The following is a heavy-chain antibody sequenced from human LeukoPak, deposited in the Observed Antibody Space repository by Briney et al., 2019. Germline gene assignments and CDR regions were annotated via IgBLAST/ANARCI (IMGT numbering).Heavy chain of an antibody. J-gene: IGHJ5*02. V-gene: IGHV4-59*01. CDR1: GGPISTYY. CDR3: ARDREHTHGRRFGP. Sequence: PSETLSLTRTVSGGPISTYYWSWIRQSPGKGLEWIGYIYNGGSTDYNPSLRSRVSISLDTSKNQFSLKLSSVTAADTAVYYCARDREHTHGRRFGPWGQGTLVTVSS. D-gene: IGHD1/OR15-1a*01. CDR2: IYNGGST.